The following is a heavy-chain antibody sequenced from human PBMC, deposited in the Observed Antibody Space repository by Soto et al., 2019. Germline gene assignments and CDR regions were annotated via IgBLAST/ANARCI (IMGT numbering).Heavy chain of an antibody. CDR2: ISSSSSYI. Sequence: AGPMKLSSAASGFTLSSYSMNWVRQAPGKGLEWVSSISSSSSYIYYADSVKGRLTISRDNAKNSLYLQMNSLRAEDTAVYYCARDRATVVPFDIWGQGTMGTVSS. J-gene: IGHJ3*02. CDR3: ARDRATVVPFDI. D-gene: IGHD4-17*01. CDR1: GFTLSSYS. V-gene: IGHV3-21*01.